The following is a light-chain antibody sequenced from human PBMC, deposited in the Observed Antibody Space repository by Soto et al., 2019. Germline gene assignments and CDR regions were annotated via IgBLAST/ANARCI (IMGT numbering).Light chain of an antibody. J-gene: IGLJ1*01. CDR2: QVT. V-gene: IGLV2-14*01. Sequence: SVLTQPASVSGSPGQSITICCTGTSSDLAIYNYVSWYQQQPGKAPKLMIYQVTNRPSGVSNRSSGSRSGNTASLTISGLQAEDEADYYCSSYTDSSNYVFGTGTKVTVL. CDR1: SSDLAIYNY. CDR3: SSYTDSSNYV.